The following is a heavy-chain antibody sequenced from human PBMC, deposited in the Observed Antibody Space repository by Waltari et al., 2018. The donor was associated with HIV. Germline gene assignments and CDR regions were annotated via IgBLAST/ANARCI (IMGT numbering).Heavy chain of an antibody. V-gene: IGHV1-8*01. CDR3: ARGGLHRRSVKQQLVLGY. Sequence: QVQLVQSGAEVKKPGASVKVSCKASGYTFTSYDINWVRQATGQGLEWMGWRNPNSGNTGYAQKFQGRVTMTRNTSISTAYMELSSLRSEDTAVYYCARGGLHRRSVKQQLVLGYWGQGTLVTVSS. CDR1: GYTFTSYD. CDR2: RNPNSGNT. D-gene: IGHD6-13*01. J-gene: IGHJ4*02.